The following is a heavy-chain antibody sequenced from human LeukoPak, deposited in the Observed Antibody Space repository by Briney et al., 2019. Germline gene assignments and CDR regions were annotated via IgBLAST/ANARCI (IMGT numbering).Heavy chain of an antibody. CDR1: GFAFSKLA. CDR2: ISDSGDIT. CDR3: ARDGGFGFLAAFDI. Sequence: GGSLRLSCAASGFAFSKLAMGWVRQAPGKGLEWVSVISDSGDITYYADSVKGRFTISRDNSKNTLYLQMNSLRDEDTALYYCARDGGFGFLAAFDIWGQGTMVTVSS. D-gene: IGHD3-10*01. V-gene: IGHV3-23*01. J-gene: IGHJ3*02.